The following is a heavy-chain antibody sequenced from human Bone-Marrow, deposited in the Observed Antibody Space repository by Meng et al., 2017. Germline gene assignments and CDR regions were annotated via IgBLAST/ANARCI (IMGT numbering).Heavy chain of an antibody. V-gene: IGHV1-2*02. CDR2: INPNTGGT. CDR3: ARGDGAAPPFDY. D-gene: IGHD4/OR15-4a*01. CDR1: GYTFTSYG. Sequence: ASVKVSCKASGYTFTSYGISWVRQAPGQGLEWMGCINPNTGGTNYAQQFQGRVTMTRDTSISMTYMELSSLISDDTAVYYCARGDGAAPPFDYWGQGTLVTVSS. J-gene: IGHJ4*02.